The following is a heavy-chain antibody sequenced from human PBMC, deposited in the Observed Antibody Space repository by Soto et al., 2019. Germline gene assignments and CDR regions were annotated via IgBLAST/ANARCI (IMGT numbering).Heavy chain of an antibody. D-gene: IGHD6-25*01. Sequence: RASVKVSCKASGYTFTDYHIHWVRQAPGQGLEFMGWINANNGGAGSAQQFQGRVTVTRDTSITTVYTELSNLRSDDTAVYYCAREGGSETLQPSYNWFDTWGQGTLVTVSS. CDR3: AREGGSETLQPSYNWFDT. CDR1: GYTFTDYH. CDR2: INANNGGA. V-gene: IGHV1-2*02. J-gene: IGHJ5*02.